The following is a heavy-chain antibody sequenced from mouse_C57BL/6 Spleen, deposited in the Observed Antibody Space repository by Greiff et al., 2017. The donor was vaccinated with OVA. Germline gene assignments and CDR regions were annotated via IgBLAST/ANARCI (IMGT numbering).Heavy chain of an antibody. CDR3: ARGASFAY. V-gene: IGHV1-85*01. J-gene: IGHJ3*01. Sequence: QVQLQQSGPELVKPGASVKLSCKASGYTFTSSDINWVKQRPGQGPAWIGWTYPRDGSTRYNEKFKGKATLTVDTSASTAYMELHSLTAEYSAVYLCARGASFAYWGQGTLVTVSA. CDR1: GYTFTSSD. CDR2: TYPRDGST.